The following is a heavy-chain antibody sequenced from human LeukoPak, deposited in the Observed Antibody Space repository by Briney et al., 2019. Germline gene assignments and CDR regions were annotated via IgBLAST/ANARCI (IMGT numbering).Heavy chain of an antibody. D-gene: IGHD3-3*01. Sequence: PSETLSLTCTVSGGSITSYYWSWIRQPPGKGLEYIGYIYSTGSTSYIPSLKSRVTMSVDTSKNQFSLTLTSVTAAGTAVYYCARAFWSGYYYVFDYWGQGALVTVSS. CDR1: GGSITSYY. V-gene: IGHV4-59*01. CDR3: ARAFWSGYYYVFDY. J-gene: IGHJ4*02. CDR2: IYSTGST.